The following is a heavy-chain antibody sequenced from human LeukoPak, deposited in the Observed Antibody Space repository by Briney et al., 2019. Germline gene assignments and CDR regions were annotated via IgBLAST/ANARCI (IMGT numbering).Heavy chain of an antibody. Sequence: SQTLSLTCTVSGGSISSGGYYWSWIRQHPGKGLEWTGYIYYSGSTYYNPSLKSRVTISVDTSKNQFSLKLSSVTAADTAVYYCARASPEYYDILTGYHNYYGMDVWGQGTTVTVSS. CDR2: IYYSGST. V-gene: IGHV4-31*03. CDR1: GGSISSGGYY. D-gene: IGHD3-9*01. J-gene: IGHJ6*02. CDR3: ARASPEYYDILTGYHNYYGMDV.